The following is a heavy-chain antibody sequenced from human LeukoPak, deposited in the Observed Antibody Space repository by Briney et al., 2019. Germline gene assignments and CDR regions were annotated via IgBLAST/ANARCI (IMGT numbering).Heavy chain of an antibody. CDR2: ISAYNGNT. Sequence: ASVKVSCKASGYTFTSYGISWVRQAPGQGLEWMGWISAYNGNTNYAQKLQGRVTMTTDTSTSTAYMELRSLRSDDTAAYYCARCVGSGRGNYDFWSGYYKFDYWGQGTLVTVSS. J-gene: IGHJ4*02. CDR1: GYTFTSYG. D-gene: IGHD3-3*01. CDR3: ARCVGSGRGNYDFWSGYYKFDY. V-gene: IGHV1-18*01.